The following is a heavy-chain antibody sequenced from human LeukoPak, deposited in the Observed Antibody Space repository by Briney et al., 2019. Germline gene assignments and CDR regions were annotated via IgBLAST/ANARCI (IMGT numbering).Heavy chain of an antibody. D-gene: IGHD2-15*01. CDR3: ARELGYCSGGSCSD. CDR2: IKQDGSEK. J-gene: IGHJ4*02. V-gene: IGHV3-7*01. Sequence: TGGFLRLSCAASGFTFSSYWMSWVRQAPGKGLEWVANIKQDGSEKYYVDSVKGRFTISRDNAKNSLYLQMNSLRAEDTAVYYCARELGYCSGGSCSDWGQVTLVTVSS. CDR1: GFTFSSYW.